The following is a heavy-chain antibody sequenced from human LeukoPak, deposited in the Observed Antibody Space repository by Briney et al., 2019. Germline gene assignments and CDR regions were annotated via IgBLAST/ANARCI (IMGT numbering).Heavy chain of an antibody. Sequence: ASVRVSCKASGGTFISYAISWVRQAPGQGLEWMGGIIPIFGTANYAQKFQGRVTITTDESTSTAYMELSSLRSEDTAVYYCARVRDGYNSFYFDYWGQGTLVTVSS. CDR2: IIPIFGTA. CDR1: GGTFISYA. CDR3: ARVRDGYNSFYFDY. J-gene: IGHJ4*02. V-gene: IGHV1-69*05. D-gene: IGHD5-24*01.